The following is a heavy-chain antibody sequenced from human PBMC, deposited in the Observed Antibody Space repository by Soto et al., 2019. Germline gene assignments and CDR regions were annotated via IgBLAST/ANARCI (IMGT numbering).Heavy chain of an antibody. CDR2: INHSGST. J-gene: IGHJ4*02. D-gene: IGHD3-16*02. CDR1: GGSFSGYY. V-gene: IGHV4-34*01. Sequence: SETLSLTCAVYGGSFSGYYWSWIRQPPGKGLEWIGEINHSGSTNYNPSLKSRVTISVDTSKNQFSLKLSSVTAADTAVYYCARERIMITFGGVIAKGPIDYWGQGTLVTVSS. CDR3: ARERIMITFGGVIAKGPIDY.